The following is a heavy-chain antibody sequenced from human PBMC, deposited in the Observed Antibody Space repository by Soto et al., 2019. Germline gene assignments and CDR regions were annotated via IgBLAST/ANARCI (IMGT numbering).Heavy chain of an antibody. CDR1: GGTFSNYA. J-gene: IGHJ5*02. Sequence: QVHLVQSGAEVKKPGSSVNVSCKASGGTFSNYAITWVRQAPGQGLEWVGRITAIFGTTNVAQKFQGRVAITADESTTTAYMELSGLRSDDTAVYYCAKDGGADGYFGNWLDPWGQGTLVTVSS. CDR3: AKDGGADGYFGNWLDP. V-gene: IGHV1-69*15. D-gene: IGHD5-12*01. CDR2: ITAIFGTT.